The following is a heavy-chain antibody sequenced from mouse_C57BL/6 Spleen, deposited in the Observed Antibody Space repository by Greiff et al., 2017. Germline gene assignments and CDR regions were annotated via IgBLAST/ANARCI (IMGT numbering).Heavy chain of an antibody. V-gene: IGHV1-59*01. CDR2: IDPSDSYT. CDR3: EVYYAAWFAY. J-gene: IGHJ3*01. D-gene: IGHD2-1*01. Sequence: QVQLKQPGAELVRPGTSVKLSCKASGYTFTSYWMHWVKQRPGQGLEWIGVIDPSDSYTNYNQKFKGKATLTVDTSSSTAYMQLSSLTSEDSAVYYCEVYYAAWFAYWGQGTLVTVSA. CDR1: GYTFTSYW.